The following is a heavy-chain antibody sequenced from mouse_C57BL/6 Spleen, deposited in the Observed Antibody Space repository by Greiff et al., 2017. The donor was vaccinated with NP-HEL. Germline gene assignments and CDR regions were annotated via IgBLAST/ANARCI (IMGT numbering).Heavy chain of an antibody. CDR3: ARKYDYDGAWFAY. J-gene: IGHJ3*01. D-gene: IGHD2-4*01. Sequence: VKLMESGAELVKPGASVKISCKASGYAFSSYWMNWVKQRPGKGLEWIGQIYPGDGDTNYNGKFKGKATLTADKSSSTAYMQLSSLTSEDSAVYFCARKYDYDGAWFAYWGQGTLVTVSA. V-gene: IGHV1-80*01. CDR2: IYPGDGDT. CDR1: GYAFSSYW.